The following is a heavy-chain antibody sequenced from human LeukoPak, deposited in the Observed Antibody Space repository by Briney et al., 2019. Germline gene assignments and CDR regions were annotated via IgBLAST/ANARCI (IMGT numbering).Heavy chain of an antibody. Sequence: PGGSLRLSCAASGFTFSSYAMSWVRQAPGKGLEWVSSISGSGGSTYFADSVKGRFTISRDNSKNTLYLQMNSLRAEDTAVYYCAKEGYVTGTHFDYWGQGTLVTVSS. V-gene: IGHV3-23*01. CDR2: ISGSGGST. CDR1: GFTFSSYA. CDR3: AKEGYVTGTHFDY. J-gene: IGHJ4*02. D-gene: IGHD1-20*01.